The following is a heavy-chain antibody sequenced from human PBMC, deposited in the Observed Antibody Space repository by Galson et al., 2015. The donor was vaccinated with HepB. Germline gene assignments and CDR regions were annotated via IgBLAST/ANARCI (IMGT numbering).Heavy chain of an antibody. CDR1: GFTFNSYS. CDR3: ARGLMYYYGSGSYYNPYGMDV. J-gene: IGHJ6*02. D-gene: IGHD3-10*01. Sequence: SLRLSCAASGFTFNSYSMNWVRQAPGKGLEYVSAISSNGGSTYYANSVKGRFTISRDNSKNTLYLQMGSLRAEDMAVYYCARGLMYYYGSGSYYNPYGMDVWGQGTTVTVSS. V-gene: IGHV3-64*01. CDR2: ISSNGGST.